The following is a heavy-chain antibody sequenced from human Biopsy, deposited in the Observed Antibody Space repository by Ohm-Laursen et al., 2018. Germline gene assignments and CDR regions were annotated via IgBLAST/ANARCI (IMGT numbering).Heavy chain of an antibody. J-gene: IGHJ2*01. Sequence: SLRLSCAASGFTFGHYAMHWVRQAPGKGLEWISLIWYDGTNEDYADSVKGRFTISRDNSKNTLYLQINTLTLEDTAFYYCARGLSSGWYGYFDVWGRGTLVTVAS. CDR1: GFTFGHYA. CDR3: ARGLSSGWYGYFDV. CDR2: IWYDGTNE. V-gene: IGHV3-33*04. D-gene: IGHD6-19*01.